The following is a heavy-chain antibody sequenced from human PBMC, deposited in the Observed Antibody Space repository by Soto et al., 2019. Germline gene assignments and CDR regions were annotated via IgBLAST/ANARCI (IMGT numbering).Heavy chain of an antibody. D-gene: IGHD2-2*01. CDR3: AKVSRDVVVPAAMH. V-gene: IGHV3-23*01. Sequence: EVQLLESGGGLVQPGGSLRLSCAASGFTFSSYGMSWVRQAPGKGLEWVSAVSSSGGTTNYAGSVKGRFTISRDNSKNTLYLQMNSLRAEDTAVYYCAKVSRDVVVPAAMHWGQGTLVTVSS. CDR2: VSSSGGTT. J-gene: IGHJ4*01. CDR1: GFTFSSYG.